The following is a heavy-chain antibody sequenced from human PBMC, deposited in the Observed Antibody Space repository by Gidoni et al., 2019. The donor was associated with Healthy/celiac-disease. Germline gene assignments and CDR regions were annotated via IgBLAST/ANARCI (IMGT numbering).Heavy chain of an antibody. Sequence: QVTLKESGPVLVKPTETLTLHGTVSGFALSNARMGVSWIRQPPGKALEWLAHIFSNDDKSYSTSLKSRLTISKDTSKRQVVLTMTNMDPVDTATYYCAHSLIAARNKNGYWFDPWGQGTLVTVSS. CDR2: IFSNDDK. D-gene: IGHD6-6*01. J-gene: IGHJ5*02. V-gene: IGHV2-26*01. CDR3: AHSLIAARNKNGYWFDP. CDR1: GFALSNARMG.